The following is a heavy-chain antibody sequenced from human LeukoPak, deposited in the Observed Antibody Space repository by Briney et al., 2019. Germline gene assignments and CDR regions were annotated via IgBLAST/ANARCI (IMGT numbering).Heavy chain of an antibody. CDR1: GYSISSGYY. CDR3: ASPYYYDSSGYYSDY. J-gene: IGHJ4*02. Sequence: SETLSLTCTVSGYSISSGYYWGWIRQPPGKGLEWIGSIYHSGSTYYNPSLKSRVTISVDTSKNQFSLKLSSVTAADTAVYYCASPYYYDSSGYYSDYWGQGTLVTVSS. D-gene: IGHD3-22*01. CDR2: IYHSGST. V-gene: IGHV4-38-2*02.